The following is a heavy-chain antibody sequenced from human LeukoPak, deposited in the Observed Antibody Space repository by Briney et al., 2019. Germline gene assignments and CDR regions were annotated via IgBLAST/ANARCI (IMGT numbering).Heavy chain of an antibody. Sequence: SETLSLTCTVSGGSISSYYWSWIRQPPGKGLEWIGYIYYSGSTNYNPSLKSRVTISVDTSKSQFSLKLSSVTAADTAVYYCARDPGRGYSYGNYGMDVWGQGTTVTVSS. D-gene: IGHD5-18*01. CDR2: IYYSGST. J-gene: IGHJ6*02. CDR1: GGSISSYY. CDR3: ARDPGRGYSYGNYGMDV. V-gene: IGHV4-59*01.